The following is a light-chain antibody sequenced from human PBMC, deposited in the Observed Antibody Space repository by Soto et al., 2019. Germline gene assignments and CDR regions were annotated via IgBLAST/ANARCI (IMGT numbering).Light chain of an antibody. V-gene: IGLV2-14*01. CDR1: SSDVGGYNY. Sequence: QSVLTQPASVSGSPGQSITISCTGTSSDVGGYNYVSWYQQHPGKAPKLLIYEVTNRPSGVSDRFSGSKSGNTASLTIPGLATEDETVYYCGSYTSRRSLVLGTRTKVTGL. CDR3: GSYTSRRSLV. CDR2: EVT. J-gene: IGLJ1*01.